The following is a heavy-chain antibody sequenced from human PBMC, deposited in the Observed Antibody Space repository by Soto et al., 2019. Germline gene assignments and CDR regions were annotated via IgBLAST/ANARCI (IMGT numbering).Heavy chain of an antibody. D-gene: IGHD4-17*01. CDR3: ASGPRAIRSLFYGMDV. J-gene: IGHJ6*02. CDR1: GFTFSSYS. Sequence: EVQLVESGGGLVKPGGSLRLSCAASGFTFSSYSMNWVRQAPGKGLEWVSSISSSSSYIYYADSVKGRFTISRDNAKNSLDWQRHSLRAEDTAVYCCASGPRAIRSLFYGMDVWGQGTTVTVSS. CDR2: ISSSSSYI. V-gene: IGHV3-21*01.